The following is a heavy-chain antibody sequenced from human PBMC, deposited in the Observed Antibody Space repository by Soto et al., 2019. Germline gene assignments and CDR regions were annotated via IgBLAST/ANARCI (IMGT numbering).Heavy chain of an antibody. D-gene: IGHD3-16*02. V-gene: IGHV3-30*18. J-gene: IGHJ4*02. CDR3: VKLVEYDYIWGSYRYDDY. CDR2: ISYDGSNK. CDR1: GFTFSSYG. Sequence: GGSLRLSCAASGFTFSSYGMHWVRQAPGKGLEWVAVISYDGSNKYYADSVKGRFTISRDNSKNTLYLQMNSLRAEDTAVYYCVKLVEYDYIWGSYRYDDYWGQGTLVTVSS.